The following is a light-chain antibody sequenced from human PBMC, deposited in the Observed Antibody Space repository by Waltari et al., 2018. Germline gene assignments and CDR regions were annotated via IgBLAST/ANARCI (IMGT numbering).Light chain of an antibody. CDR3: SSYTSSNTVV. V-gene: IGLV2-14*01. CDR1: STDVDYNS. CDR2: DVT. Sequence: QSALTQSASVSGSPGQSITISCTGTSTDVDYNSVSWYQQHPGKAPNLMIYDVTKRPSGVSNRFSGSKSGNTASLTISGLQAEDEADYHCSSYTSSNTVVFGGGTKLTVL. J-gene: IGLJ3*02.